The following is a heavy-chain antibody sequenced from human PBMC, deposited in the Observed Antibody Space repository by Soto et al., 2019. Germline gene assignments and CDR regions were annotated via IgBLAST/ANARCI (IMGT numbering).Heavy chain of an antibody. CDR3: AKDRPSSTARRAFDI. D-gene: IGHD2-2*01. V-gene: IGHV3-23*01. J-gene: IGHJ3*02. CDR2: ISGSGGST. Sequence: EVQLLESGGGLVQPGGSLRLSCAASGFTFSSYAMSWVRQAPGKGLEWVSAISGSGGSTYYADSVKGRFTISRDNSKNTLDRQMNSLRAEDTAVYYCAKDRPSSTARRAFDIWGQGTMVTVAS. CDR1: GFTFSSYA.